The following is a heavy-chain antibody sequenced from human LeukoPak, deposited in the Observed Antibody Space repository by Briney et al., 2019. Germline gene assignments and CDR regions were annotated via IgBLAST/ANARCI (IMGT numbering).Heavy chain of an antibody. CDR3: AKDVDYYGSGSYYNLYYYYYMDV. J-gene: IGHJ6*03. D-gene: IGHD3-10*01. CDR1: GFTFSSYA. CDR2: ISGSGGST. Sequence: PGGSLRLSCAASGFTFSSYAMSWVRQAPGKGLEWVSAISGSGGSTYYADSVKGRSTISRDNSKNTLYLQMNSLRAEDTAVYYCAKDVDYYGSGSYYNLYYYYYMDVWGKGTTVTVSS. V-gene: IGHV3-23*01.